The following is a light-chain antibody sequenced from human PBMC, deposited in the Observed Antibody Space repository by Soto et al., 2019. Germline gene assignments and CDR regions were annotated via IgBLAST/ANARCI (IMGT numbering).Light chain of an antibody. CDR2: STD. J-gene: IGLJ2*01. CDR3: LICDGGAVV. CDR1: TGTVTSGHY. V-gene: IGLV7-43*01. Sequence: QTVVTQEPSLTVSPGGTVTLTCASSTGTVTSGHYPNWLQQKPGQAPRALIYSTDTRHSWTPARFSGSLLGGKAALTLSGVQPEDEADYYCLICDGGAVVFGGGTKLTVL.